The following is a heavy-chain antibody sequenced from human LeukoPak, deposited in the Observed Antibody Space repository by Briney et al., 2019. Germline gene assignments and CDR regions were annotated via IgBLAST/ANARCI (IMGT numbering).Heavy chain of an antibody. J-gene: IGHJ6*02. CDR3: ARVSLGNEPGSPQNYYYYGMDV. CDR1: GYTFTSYG. CDR2: IIPIFGTA. Sequence: GASVKVSCKASGYTFTSYGISWVRQAPGQGLEWMGGIIPIFGTANYAQKFQGRVTITADESTSTAYMELSSLRSEDTAVYYCARVSLGNEPGSPQNYYYYGMDVWGQGTTVTVSS. V-gene: IGHV1-69*13.